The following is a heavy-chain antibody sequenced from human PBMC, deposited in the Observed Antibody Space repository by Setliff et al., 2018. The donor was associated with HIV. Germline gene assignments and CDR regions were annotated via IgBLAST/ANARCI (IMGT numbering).Heavy chain of an antibody. CDR3: AREPDY. Sequence: SETLSLTCAVSGYSITSGYYWGWIRQPPGKGLEWIGNMYDGGTPHYNPSLKSRVTVSLDTSRNQFSLRLTSVTAADTAVYFCAREPDYWSQGTLVTVSS. J-gene: IGHJ4*02. CDR1: GYSITSGYY. V-gene: IGHV4-38-2*02. CDR2: MYDGGTP.